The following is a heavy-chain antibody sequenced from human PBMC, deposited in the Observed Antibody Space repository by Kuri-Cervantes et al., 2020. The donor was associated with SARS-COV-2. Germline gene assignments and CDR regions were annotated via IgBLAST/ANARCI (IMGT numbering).Heavy chain of an antibody. J-gene: IGHJ4*02. CDR2: INPDGGT. CDR1: GYTFTDYY. Sequence: GGSLRLSCKTSGYTFTDYYMHWVRQAPGQGPEWMGWINPDGGTNSAQKFQGRVTMTRDTSTSTVHMELRRLRFDDTAVYYCARNRRMSGYSFGFDLWGQGTLVTVSS. CDR3: ARNRRMSGYSFGFDL. V-gene: IGHV1-2*02. D-gene: IGHD5-18*01.